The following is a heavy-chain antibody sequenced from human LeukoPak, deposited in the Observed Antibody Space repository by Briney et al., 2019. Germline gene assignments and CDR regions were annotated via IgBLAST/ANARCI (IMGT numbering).Heavy chain of an antibody. J-gene: IGHJ4*02. V-gene: IGHV3-33*01. CDR1: GFHFSTYG. CDR2: IWYDGSNK. Sequence: GGSLRLSCAASGFHFSTYGMHWVRQAPGKGLEWVGVIWYDGSNKIYAESVKGRFTISRDNSKNTLYLQMNSLRVEDTAVYYCTRRQRLTSFDYWGQGTLVSVTS. CDR3: TRRQRLTSFDY. D-gene: IGHD6-25*01.